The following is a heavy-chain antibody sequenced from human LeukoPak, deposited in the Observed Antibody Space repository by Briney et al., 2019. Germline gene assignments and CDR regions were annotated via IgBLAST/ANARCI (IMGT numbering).Heavy chain of an antibody. J-gene: IGHJ4*02. D-gene: IGHD3-22*01. CDR1: GFTFSSYS. CDR3: ARDSSGLIFDY. V-gene: IGHV3-21*01. Sequence: GGSLRLSCAASGFTFSSYSMNWVRQAPGKGLEWVSSISSSSSYIYYADSVKGRFTISRDNAKNSLYLQMNSLRAEDTAVYYCARDSSGLIFDYWGQGTLVTVSS. CDR2: ISSSSSYI.